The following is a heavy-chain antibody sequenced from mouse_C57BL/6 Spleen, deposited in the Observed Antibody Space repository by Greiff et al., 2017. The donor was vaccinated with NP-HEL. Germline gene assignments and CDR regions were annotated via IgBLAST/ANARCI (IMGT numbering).Heavy chain of an antibody. CDR3: ARDSLPYYSNPYYAMDY. V-gene: IGHV1-19*01. CDR2: INPYNGGT. Sequence: EVQLQQSGPVLVKPGASVKMSCKASGYTFTDYYMNWVKQSHGKSLEWIGVINPYNGGTSYNQKFKGKATLTVDKSSSTAYMELNSLTSEDSAVYYCARDSLPYYSNPYYAMDYWGQGTSVTVSS. J-gene: IGHJ4*01. D-gene: IGHD2-5*01. CDR1: GYTFTDYY.